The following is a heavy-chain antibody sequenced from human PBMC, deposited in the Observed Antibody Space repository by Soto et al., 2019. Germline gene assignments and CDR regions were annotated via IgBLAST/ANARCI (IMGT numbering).Heavy chain of an antibody. CDR3: AIDGIAVAGTGDYYFDY. V-gene: IGHV4-34*01. J-gene: IGHJ4*02. Sequence: SETLSLTCAVYGGSFSGYYWSWIRQPPGKGLEWIGEINHSGSTNYNPSLKSRVTISVDTSKNQFSLKLSSVTAADTAVYYCAIDGIAVAGTGDYYFDYWGQGTLVTVSS. D-gene: IGHD6-19*01. CDR2: INHSGST. CDR1: GGSFSGYY.